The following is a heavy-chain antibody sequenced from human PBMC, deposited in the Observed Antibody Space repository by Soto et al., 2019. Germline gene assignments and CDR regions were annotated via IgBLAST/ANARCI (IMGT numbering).Heavy chain of an antibody. V-gene: IGHV1-3*01. CDR2: INPGNGAT. CDR1: GYTFTKFA. D-gene: IGHD6-19*01. CDR3: ATDRPYYLASGDNSGIFDY. J-gene: IGHJ4*02. Sequence: QVQLVQSGAEVKKPGASVKVSCKASGYTFTKFAMHWVRHAPGQRLEWMGWINPGNGATKSSQTFQGRLTITRDTSASTVYMDLNSLKSEDTAVYYCATDRPYYLASGDNSGIFDYWGQGTLVTVSS.